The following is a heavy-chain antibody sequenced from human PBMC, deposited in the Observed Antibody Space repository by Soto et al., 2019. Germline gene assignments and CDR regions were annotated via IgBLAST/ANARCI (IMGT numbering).Heavy chain of an antibody. D-gene: IGHD6-6*01. Sequence: GGSLRLSCAASGFTFTNYAMSWVRQAPGKGLEWVSAISGSGGYTYYADSVKGRFTISRDNSRNTLYLQINSLRAEDTALYYCAILGGARSSIAARGFYYYGMDVWGPGTTVTVSS. CDR1: GFTFTNYA. V-gene: IGHV3-23*01. J-gene: IGHJ6*02. CDR3: AILGGARSSIAARGFYYYGMDV. CDR2: ISGSGGYT.